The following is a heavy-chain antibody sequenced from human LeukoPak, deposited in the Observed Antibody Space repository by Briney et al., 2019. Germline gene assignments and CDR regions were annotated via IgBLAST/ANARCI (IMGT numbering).Heavy chain of an antibody. CDR2: IRYDGSNK. J-gene: IGHJ6*03. CDR1: GFTFSSYG. V-gene: IGHV3-30*02. D-gene: IGHD3-22*01. Sequence: GGSLRLSCAASGFTFSSYGMHWVRQAPGKGLEWVAFIRYDGSNKYYADSVKGRFTISRDNGKNSLYLQMNSLRAEDTALYYCSRGYDTSASGYTDVWGKGATVIVSS. CDR3: SRGYDTSASGYTDV.